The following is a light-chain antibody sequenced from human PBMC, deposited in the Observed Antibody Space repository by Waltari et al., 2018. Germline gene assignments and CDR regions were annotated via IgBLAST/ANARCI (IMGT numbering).Light chain of an antibody. CDR1: ERVSSSY. J-gene: IGKJ1*01. CDR2: GTS. V-gene: IGKV3-20*01. CDR3: QQYGSSPWT. Sequence: EIVLTHSPGTLSLSPGERATLSCRASERVSSSYLPWYQQKPGKAPRLLIYGTSSRARDTPDRCTGSGAGTDFTLTISRLEPEDVAVYYCQQYGSSPWTFGQGTRVEIK.